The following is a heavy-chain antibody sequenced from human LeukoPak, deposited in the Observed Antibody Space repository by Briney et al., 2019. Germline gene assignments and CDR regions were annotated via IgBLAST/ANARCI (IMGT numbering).Heavy chain of an antibody. Sequence: ASVKVSCKTSGGTFSSNAISWVRQAPGQGLEWMGGVIPIFGAANYAQKFQGRVTITADESTSTAYMELSSLRSEDTAVYYCARARYCGGDCYYYFDYWGQGTLVTVSS. CDR1: GGTFSSNA. D-gene: IGHD2-21*01. J-gene: IGHJ4*02. CDR2: VIPIFGAA. CDR3: ARARYCGGDCYYYFDY. V-gene: IGHV1-69*01.